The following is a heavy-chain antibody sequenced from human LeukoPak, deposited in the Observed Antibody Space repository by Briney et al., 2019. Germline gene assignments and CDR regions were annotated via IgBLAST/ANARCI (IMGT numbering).Heavy chain of an antibody. CDR2: IYSGGST. Sequence: GSLRLSCAASGFTVSTNYMSWVRQAPGKGLEWVSVIYSGGSTYYADSVKGRFTISRDNSKNTLYLQMNSLRAEDTAVYYCARVRPYDYVWGSYRPLDYWGQGTLVTVSS. CDR3: ARVRPYDYVWGSYRPLDY. D-gene: IGHD3-16*02. J-gene: IGHJ4*02. CDR1: GFTVSTNY. V-gene: IGHV3-53*01.